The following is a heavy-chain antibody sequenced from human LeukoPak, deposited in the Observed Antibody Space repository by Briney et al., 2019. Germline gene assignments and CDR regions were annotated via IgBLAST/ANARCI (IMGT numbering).Heavy chain of an antibody. V-gene: IGHV5-51*01. J-gene: IGHJ6*02. CDR3: ARQVFGVVPSYGMDV. Sequence: GESLKISCKGSGYSFTSYWIGWVRQMPGKGLEWMGIIYPGDSDTRYSPSFRGQVTISADKSISTAYLQWSSLKASDTAMYYCARQVFGVVPSYGMDVWGQGTTVTVSS. CDR1: GYSFTSYW. D-gene: IGHD3-3*01. CDR2: IYPGDSDT.